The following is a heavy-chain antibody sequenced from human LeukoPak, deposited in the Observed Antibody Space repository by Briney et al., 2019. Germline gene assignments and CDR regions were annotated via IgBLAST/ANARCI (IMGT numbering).Heavy chain of an antibody. CDR2: IYYSGSP. V-gene: IGHV4-31*03. J-gene: IGHJ4*02. CDR3: ARHDSISLTSYFDY. D-gene: IGHD1-14*01. CDR1: GRSISSGGYY. Sequence: SHPLSLTCTLSGRSISSGGYYCSWIRQHPGKGLEWNGYIYYSGSPNYNPSLKSRVTISVDTSKNQFSLKLSSVTAADTAVYYCARHDSISLTSYFDYWGQGTLVTVSS.